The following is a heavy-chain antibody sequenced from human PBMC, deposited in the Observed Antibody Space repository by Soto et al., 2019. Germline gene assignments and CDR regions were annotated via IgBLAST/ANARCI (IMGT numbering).Heavy chain of an antibody. CDR1: GFTFGNFA. Sequence: PGGSLRLSCAASGFTFGNFAMSWVRQVPGKGLEWVSGMSGRSGPTGYADSVKGRFAISRDNAKSTLYLEMNSLRAEDTAVYYCVKDEDINDYCWQFDLWGRRTPVTVSS. CDR3: VKDEDINDYCWQFDL. V-gene: IGHV3-23*01. J-gene: IGHJ2*01. CDR2: MSGRSGPT. D-gene: IGHD4-17*01.